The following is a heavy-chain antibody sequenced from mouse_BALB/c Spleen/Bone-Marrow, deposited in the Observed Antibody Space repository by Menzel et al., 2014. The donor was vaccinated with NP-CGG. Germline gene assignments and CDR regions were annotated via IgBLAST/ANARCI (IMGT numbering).Heavy chain of an antibody. V-gene: IGHV5-6-5*01. CDR3: ARDDYDDQYYFDY. CDR1: GFTFSSYA. Sequence: EVNVVESGGGLVKPGGSLKLSCAASGFTFSSYAMSWVRQTPEKRLEWVASISSGGSTYYPDSVKGRFTISRDNARNILYLQMSSLGSEDTAMYYCARDDYDDQYYFDYWGQGTPLTVSS. CDR2: ISSGGST. J-gene: IGHJ2*01. D-gene: IGHD2-4*01.